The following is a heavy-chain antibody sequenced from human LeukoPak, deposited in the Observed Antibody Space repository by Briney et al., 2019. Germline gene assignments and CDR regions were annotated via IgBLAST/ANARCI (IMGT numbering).Heavy chain of an antibody. CDR1: GGSLSSSSYY. CDR3: ARRSGYDIVDY. J-gene: IGHJ4*02. Sequence: SETLSLTCTVSGGSLSSSSYYWGWIRQPPGKGLEWIGSVYYSGSTYYNPSLKSRVTISVDTSKNQFSLKLTSVTAADTAAYYCARRSGYDIVDYWGQGTLVTVSS. V-gene: IGHV4-39*01. CDR2: VYYSGST. D-gene: IGHD5-12*01.